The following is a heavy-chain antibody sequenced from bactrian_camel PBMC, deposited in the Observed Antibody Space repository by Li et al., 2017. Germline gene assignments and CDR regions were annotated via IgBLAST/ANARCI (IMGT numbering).Heavy chain of an antibody. J-gene: IGHJ6*01. D-gene: IGHD7*01. CDR1: GFSFDASD. V-gene: IGHV3S66*01. CDR2: ISSDGTT. CDR3: AAMRIKTSGFCPGSTKREVYRA. Sequence: DVQLVESGGGSVQAGGSLRLSCTPSGFSFDASDMAWYRQAPESECELVSSISSDGTTYHAESVKGRFSIFRDNAKNTLTLQMNSLKPEDTAIYYCAAMRIKTSGFCPGSTKREVYRAWGQGTQVTVS.